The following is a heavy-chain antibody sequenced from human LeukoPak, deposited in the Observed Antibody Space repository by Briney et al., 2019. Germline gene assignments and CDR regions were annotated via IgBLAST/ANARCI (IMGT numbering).Heavy chain of an antibody. CDR2: ISSSGRTM. V-gene: IGHV3-48*03. D-gene: IGHD1-26*01. Sequence: GGSLRLSCAASGFTFSTYEMSWVRQAPGKGLEWVSYISSSGRTMYYADSVKGRFTISKDNAKNSLSLQMNSLRAEDTAVYYCAREGGSFFFDIWGQGTMVTVSS. CDR3: AREGGSFFFDI. CDR1: GFTFSTYE. J-gene: IGHJ3*02.